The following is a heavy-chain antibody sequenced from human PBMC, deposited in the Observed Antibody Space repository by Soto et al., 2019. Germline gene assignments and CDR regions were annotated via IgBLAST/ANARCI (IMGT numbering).Heavy chain of an antibody. D-gene: IGHD3-3*01. J-gene: IGHJ6*02. CDR1: GFTFNSYG. Sequence: SGGSLRLSCAASGFTFNSYGMHWVRQAPGKGLEWVAVISYDGSNKYYADSVKGRFTISRDNSKNTLYLQMNSLRAEDTAVYYCAKIVAGDYDFWSGYYSYGMDVWGQGTTVTVSS. CDR2: ISYDGSNK. V-gene: IGHV3-30*18. CDR3: AKIVAGDYDFWSGYYSYGMDV.